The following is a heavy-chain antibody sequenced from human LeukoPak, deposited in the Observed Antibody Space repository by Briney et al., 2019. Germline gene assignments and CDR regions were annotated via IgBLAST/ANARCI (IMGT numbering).Heavy chain of an antibody. V-gene: IGHV3-53*01. D-gene: IGHD3-10*01. J-gene: IGHJ4*02. CDR2: IYSGGNT. CDR3: ANSRGYGSGNL. Sequence: GGSLRLSCAVSGFTVSNNYMSWVRQAPGKGLECVSVIYSGGNTYYADSVKGRFTISRDNSKNIVYLRMNSLRAEDTAVYFCANSRGYGSGNLWGQGTLVTVSS. CDR1: GFTVSNNY.